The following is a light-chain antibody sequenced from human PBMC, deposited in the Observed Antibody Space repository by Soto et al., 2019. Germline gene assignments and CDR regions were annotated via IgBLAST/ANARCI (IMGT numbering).Light chain of an antibody. V-gene: IGKV3-20*01. CDR3: QQYGSSHWT. CDR2: GAS. J-gene: IGKJ1*01. CDR1: QSVSSSY. Sequence: EIVLTQSPGTLSLSPGERATLSCRASQSVSSSYLAWYQQKPGQAPRLLIYGASSRATGIPDRFSGSGSGTDFTLTLSRLEPEDFAVYYCQQYGSSHWTFGQGTNVAIK.